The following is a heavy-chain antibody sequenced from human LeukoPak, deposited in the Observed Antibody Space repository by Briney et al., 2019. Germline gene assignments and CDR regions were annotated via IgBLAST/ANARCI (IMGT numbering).Heavy chain of an antibody. Sequence: ASVTVSCKASGYTFTGYYMHWVRQAPGQGLEWMGWINPNSGGTNYPHKFQGRSTITRNPAISTAYMELSRLRSDDTAVYYCARERIFGVVINGDGIVDALDIWGQGTRDTVSS. CDR3: ARERIFGVVINGDGIVDALDI. CDR1: GYTFTGYY. V-gene: IGHV1-2*02. J-gene: IGHJ3*02. D-gene: IGHD3-3*01. CDR2: INPNSGGT.